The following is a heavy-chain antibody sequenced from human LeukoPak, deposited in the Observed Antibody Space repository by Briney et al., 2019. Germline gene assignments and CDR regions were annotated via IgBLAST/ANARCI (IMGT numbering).Heavy chain of an antibody. Sequence: PGGSLRLSCAASEFTFTSYELNWVSQAPGKGLEWVSYISSSGNTISYADSVKGRFTISRDNARNSLYLQMNRLRAEDTAVYYCAREATGFDYWGQGTLVTVSS. CDR1: EFTFTSYE. J-gene: IGHJ4*02. V-gene: IGHV3-48*03. CDR3: AREATGFDY. CDR2: ISSSGNTI.